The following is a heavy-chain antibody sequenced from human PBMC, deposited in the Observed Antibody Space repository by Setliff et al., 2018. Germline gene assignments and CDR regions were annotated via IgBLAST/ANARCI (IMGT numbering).Heavy chain of an antibody. D-gene: IGHD2-15*01. CDR2: ISYSGTP. J-gene: IGHJ4*01. V-gene: IGHV4-39*01. Sequence: PSETLSLTCTVSDDSFTSSRYYWGWIRQAPGSGLEWIGSISYSGTPYYNASVESRVTISIDTSRNQFSLELRSVTVADTATYYSVRPGGTTVVARHFDYWGSGILVTVSS. CDR3: VRPGGTTVVARHFDY. CDR1: DDSFTSSRYY.